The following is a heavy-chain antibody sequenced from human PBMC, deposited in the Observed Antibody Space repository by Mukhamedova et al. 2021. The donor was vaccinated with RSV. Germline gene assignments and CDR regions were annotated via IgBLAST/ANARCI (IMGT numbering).Heavy chain of an antibody. Sequence: TFSSYAMHWVRQAPGKGLEWVAVISYDGSNKYYADSVKGRFTISRDNSKNTLYLQMNSLRAEDTAVYYCARGVVPAAPLHYWGQG. V-gene: IGHV3-30*01. CDR2: ISYDGSNK. CDR3: ARGVVPAAPLHY. CDR1: TFSSYA. D-gene: IGHD2-2*01. J-gene: IGHJ4*02.